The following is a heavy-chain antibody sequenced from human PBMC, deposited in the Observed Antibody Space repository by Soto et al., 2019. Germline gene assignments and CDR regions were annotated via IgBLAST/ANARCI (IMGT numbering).Heavy chain of an antibody. CDR3: ARENCSGGSCSLDY. V-gene: IGHV4-59*01. CDR1: GGSISSYY. Sequence: SETLSLTCTVSGGSISSYYWSWIRQPPGKGLEWIGYIYYSGSTNYNPSLKSRVTISVDTSKNQFSLKLSSVTAADTAVYYCARENCSGGSCSLDYWGQGTLVTVSS. CDR2: IYYSGST. J-gene: IGHJ4*02. D-gene: IGHD2-15*01.